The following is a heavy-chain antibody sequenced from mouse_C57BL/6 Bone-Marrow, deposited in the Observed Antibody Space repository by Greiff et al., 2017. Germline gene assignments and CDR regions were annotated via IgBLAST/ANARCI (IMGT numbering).Heavy chain of an antibody. CDR2: IHPNSGST. D-gene: IGHD2-4*01. V-gene: IGHV1-64*01. Sequence: VQLQPPGAELVKPGASVKLSCKASGYTFTSYWMHWVKQRPGQGLEWIGMIHPNSGSTNYNEKLKSKATLTVDKSSSTAYMQLSSLTSEDSAVYYCASPIIYYDYSWFAYWGQGTLVTVSA. CDR1: GYTFTSYW. J-gene: IGHJ3*01. CDR3: ASPIIYYDYSWFAY.